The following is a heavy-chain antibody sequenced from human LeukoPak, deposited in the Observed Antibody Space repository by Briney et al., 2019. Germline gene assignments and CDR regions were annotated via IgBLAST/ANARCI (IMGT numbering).Heavy chain of an antibody. D-gene: IGHD3-9*01. J-gene: IGHJ5*02. CDR1: GFTFSSYW. V-gene: IGHV3-7*01. CDR2: IKQDGSEK. CDR3: ARGPYDILTGYPNWFDP. Sequence: GGSLRLSCAASGFTFSSYWMSWVRQAPGKGLEWVANIKQDGSEKYYVDSVKGRFTISRDNAKNSLYLQMNSLRAEDTAVYYCARGPYDILTGYPNWFDPWGQGTLVTVSS.